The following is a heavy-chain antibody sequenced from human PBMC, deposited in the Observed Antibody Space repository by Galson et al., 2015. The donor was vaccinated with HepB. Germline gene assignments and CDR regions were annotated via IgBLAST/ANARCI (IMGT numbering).Heavy chain of an antibody. CDR2: ISYDGSNK. V-gene: IGHV3-30*04. CDR1: GFTFSSYA. J-gene: IGHJ6*02. CDR3: ARESYYDILTGYWEPYGMDV. D-gene: IGHD3-9*01. Sequence: SLRLSCAASGFTFSSYAMHWVRQAPGKGLEWVAVISYDGSNKYYADSVKGRFTISRDNSKNTLYLQMNSLRAEDTAVYYCARESYYDILTGYWEPYGMDVWGQGTTVTVSS.